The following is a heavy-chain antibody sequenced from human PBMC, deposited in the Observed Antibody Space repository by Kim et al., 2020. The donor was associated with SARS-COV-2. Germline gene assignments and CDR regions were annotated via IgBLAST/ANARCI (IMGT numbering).Heavy chain of an antibody. D-gene: IGHD4-17*01. J-gene: IGHJ5*02. CDR1: GFTFDDYA. CDR3: AKDLYGDYGGWWFDP. V-gene: IGHV3-9*01. CDR2: ISWNSGST. Sequence: GGSLRLSCAASGFTFDDYAMHWVRQAPGKGLEWVSGISWNSGSTGYADSVKGRFTISRDNAKNSLYLQMNSLRAEDTALYYCAKDLYGDYGGWWFDPWGQGTLVTVSS.